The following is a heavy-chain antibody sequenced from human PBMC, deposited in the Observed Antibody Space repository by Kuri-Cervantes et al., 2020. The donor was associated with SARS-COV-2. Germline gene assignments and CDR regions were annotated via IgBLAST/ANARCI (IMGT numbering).Heavy chain of an antibody. V-gene: IGHV4-30-4*08. J-gene: IGHJ6*04. CDR1: GGSISSGDYY. CDR3: ARPGGFLDV. Sequence: LRLSCTVSGGSISSGDYYWNWIRQSPGKGLEWIGEVNHRGSTNYNPSLKSRVTISVDTSSKQFSLNLSSVTAADTAVYYCARPGGFLDVWGKGTTVTVSS. CDR2: VNHRGST. D-gene: IGHD4-23*01.